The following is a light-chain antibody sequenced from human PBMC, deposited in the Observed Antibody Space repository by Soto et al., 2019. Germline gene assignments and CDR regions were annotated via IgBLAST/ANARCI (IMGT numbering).Light chain of an antibody. V-gene: IGKV3-11*01. CDR3: QQRTSWLT. Sequence: EIGCTQSASTLSLYPGERATLSCRASQSLSIYLAWYQQKPGQAPRLLIYDASNRATGIPARFSGSGSGTDFTLTISSLEPEDFAVYYCQQRTSWLTFGGGTMVDIK. CDR2: DAS. J-gene: IGKJ4*01. CDR1: QSLSIY.